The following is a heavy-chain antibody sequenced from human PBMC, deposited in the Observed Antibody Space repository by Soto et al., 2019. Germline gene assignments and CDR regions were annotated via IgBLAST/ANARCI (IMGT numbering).Heavy chain of an antibody. J-gene: IGHJ4*02. D-gene: IGHD3-16*01. CDR3: ARVIWGRYHFDQ. V-gene: IGHV4-61*01. Sequence: QVQLQESGPGLVKPSGTLSLTCSVSGGSIRSDSHFWSWIRQPPGKELEWIGYIYYTGSTNYNPSLNTRVTISLDASNNQFALTLNSVTAADSAIYYCARVIWGRYHFDQWGQGTLVTVSS. CDR2: IYYTGST. CDR1: GGSIRSDSHF.